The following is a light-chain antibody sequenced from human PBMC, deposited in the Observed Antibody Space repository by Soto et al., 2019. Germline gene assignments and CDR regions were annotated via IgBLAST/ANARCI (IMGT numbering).Light chain of an antibody. CDR1: TSDIGSYNH. CDR3: SSYVRSDIWV. J-gene: IGLJ3*02. V-gene: IGLV2-14*01. CDR2: EVI. Sequence: QSALTQPASVSGSPGQSVTISCTGTTSDIGSYNHVSWYQHHPGKAPKLMIYEVISRPSGVSDRFSGSKSGNTASLTISGLQPEDEADYYCSSYVRSDIWVLGGGTKLTVL.